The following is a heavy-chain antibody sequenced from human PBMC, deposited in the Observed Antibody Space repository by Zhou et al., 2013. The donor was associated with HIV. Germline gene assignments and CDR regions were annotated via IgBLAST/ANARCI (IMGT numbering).Heavy chain of an antibody. CDR2: IIPIFGRP. V-gene: IGHV1-69*05. D-gene: IGHD3-22*01. CDR1: GAIFSNYA. Sequence: QVQLVQSGAEVKKPGSSVKVSCKTSGAIFSNYAISWVRQAPGQGLEWMGGIIPIFGRPNYAQKFQGRVTITTDESTSKTYMEVGSLKYEDTAIYYCAGQHYYHNSGFGLLNYWGQGTLVAVSS. J-gene: IGHJ4*02. CDR3: AGQHYYHNSGFGLLNY.